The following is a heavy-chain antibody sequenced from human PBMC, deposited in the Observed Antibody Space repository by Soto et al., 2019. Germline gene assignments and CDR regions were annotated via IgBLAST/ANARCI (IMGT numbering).Heavy chain of an antibody. CDR2: IWYDGSNK. CDR3: ARDYLLVFHRINDY. J-gene: IGHJ4*02. Sequence: QVQLVESGGGVVQPGRSLRLSCAASGFTFSSYGMHWVRQAPGKGLEWVAVIWYDGSNKYYADSVKGRFTISRDNSKNTLYLQMNSLRAEDTDVYHCARDYLLVFHRINDYWGQGTLVTVSS. CDR1: GFTFSSYG. D-gene: IGHD2-21*01. V-gene: IGHV3-33*01.